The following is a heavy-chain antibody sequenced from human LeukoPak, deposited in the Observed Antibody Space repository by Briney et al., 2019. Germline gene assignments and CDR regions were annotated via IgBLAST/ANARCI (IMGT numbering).Heavy chain of an antibody. CDR1: GFTFSSYA. V-gene: IGHV3-23*01. D-gene: IGHD3-10*01. CDR2: ISGSGGST. CDR3: AISITMVRGVISYGMDV. Sequence: GGSLRLSWAASGFTFSSYAMSWVRQAPGKGLGWVSAISGSGGSTYYADSVKGRFTISRDNSKNTLYLQMNSLRAEDTAVYYCAISITMVRGVISYGMDVWGQGTTVTVSS. J-gene: IGHJ6*02.